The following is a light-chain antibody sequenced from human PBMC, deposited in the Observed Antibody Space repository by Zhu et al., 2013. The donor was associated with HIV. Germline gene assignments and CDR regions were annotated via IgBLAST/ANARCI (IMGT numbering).Light chain of an antibody. CDR2: DVT. Sequence: QSALTQPASVSGSPGQSITISCTGTSSDVGGYNYVSWYQQHPGKVPKLIIYDVTKRPSGVPDRFSGSKSGKTASLTVSGLRAEDEADYYCCSYVTGEVSVVFGGGTKLTVL. J-gene: IGLJ2*01. CDR3: CSYVTGEVSVV. V-gene: IGLV2-8*01. CDR1: SSDVGGYNY.